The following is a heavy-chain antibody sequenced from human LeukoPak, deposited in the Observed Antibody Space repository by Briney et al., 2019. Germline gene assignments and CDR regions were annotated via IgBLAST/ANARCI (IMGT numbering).Heavy chain of an antibody. V-gene: IGHV5-51*01. Sequence: GESLKISFKGSGFRFTSYWIGWVRPMPGKGPEWIGTIYPGDSDTRYSPSFQGQVTISADKSISTAYLQWSSLKASDTAMYYCARGAPSSSWPIDYWGQGTLVTVSS. CDR3: ARGAPSSSWPIDY. D-gene: IGHD6-13*01. CDR2: IYPGDSDT. J-gene: IGHJ4*02. CDR1: GFRFTSYW.